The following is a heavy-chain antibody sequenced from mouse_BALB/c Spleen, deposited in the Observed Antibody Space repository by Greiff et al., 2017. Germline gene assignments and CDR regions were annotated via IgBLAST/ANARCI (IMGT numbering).Heavy chain of an antibody. D-gene: IGHD2-1*01. V-gene: IGHV1-52*01. CDR1: GYTFTSYW. CDR3: AREDLLWSYYYAMDY. CDR2: IDPYDSET. Sequence: VQLQQSGAELVRPGASVKLSCKASGYTFTSYWMNWVKQRPEHGLEWIGRIDPYDSETHYNQKFKDKAILTVDKSSSTAYMQLSSLTSEDSAVYYCAREDLLWSYYYAMDYWGQGTSVTVSS. J-gene: IGHJ4*01.